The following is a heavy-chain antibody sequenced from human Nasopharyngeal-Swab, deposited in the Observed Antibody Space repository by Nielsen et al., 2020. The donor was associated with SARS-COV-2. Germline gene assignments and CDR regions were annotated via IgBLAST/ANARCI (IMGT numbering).Heavy chain of an antibody. J-gene: IGHJ6*02. Sequence: WIRQPLGKGLEWIGYIYYSGSTNYNPSLKSRVAISVDTSKNQFSLKLSSVTAADTAVYYCAGGRDGYTNYYYYYGMDVWGQGTTVTVSS. V-gene: IGHV4-59*01. CDR2: IYYSGST. D-gene: IGHD5-24*01. CDR3: AGGRDGYTNYYYYYGMDV.